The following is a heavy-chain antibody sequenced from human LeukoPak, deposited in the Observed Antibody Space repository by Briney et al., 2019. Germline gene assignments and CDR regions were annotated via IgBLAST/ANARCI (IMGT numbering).Heavy chain of an antibody. CDR1: GGTFSSYA. D-gene: IGHD2-2*01. V-gene: IGHV1-69*05. Sequence: SVKVSCKASGGTFSSYAISWVRQAPGQGLEWMGGIIPIFGTANYAQKFQGRVTITTDESTSTAYMELSSLRSEDTAVYYCARGVPAAIETDYWGQGTLVTVSS. J-gene: IGHJ4*02. CDR2: IIPIFGTA. CDR3: ARGVPAAIETDY.